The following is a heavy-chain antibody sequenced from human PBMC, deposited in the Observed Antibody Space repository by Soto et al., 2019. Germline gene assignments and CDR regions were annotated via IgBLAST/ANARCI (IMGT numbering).Heavy chain of an antibody. CDR1: GYTFTSYG. D-gene: IGHD6-13*01. CDR2: ISAYDGNT. V-gene: IGHV1-18*04. Sequence: QVQLVQSGAEVKKPGASVKVSCKASGYTFTSYGISWVRQAPGQGLEGMGWISAYDGNTNHAQKLQGRVNMTTDTSTSTAYRELRSVSSDDTAVYYCARGSIGGSSSWYLTWGQGTLVTGSS. CDR3: ARGSIGGSSSWYLT. J-gene: IGHJ5*02.